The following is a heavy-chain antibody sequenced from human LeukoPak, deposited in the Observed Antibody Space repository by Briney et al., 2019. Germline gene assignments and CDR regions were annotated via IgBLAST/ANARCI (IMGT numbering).Heavy chain of an antibody. CDR1: GFTVSSNY. V-gene: IGHV3-21*01. CDR2: ISSSSSYI. Sequence: GGSLRLSCAASGFTVSSNYMSWVRQAPGKGLEWVSSISSSSSYIYYADSVKGRFTISRDNAKNSLYLQMNSLRAEDTAVYYCARAAYCSSTSCPGEGYYYYYMDVWGKGTTVTVSS. D-gene: IGHD2-2*01. CDR3: ARAAYCSSTSCPGEGYYYYYMDV. J-gene: IGHJ6*03.